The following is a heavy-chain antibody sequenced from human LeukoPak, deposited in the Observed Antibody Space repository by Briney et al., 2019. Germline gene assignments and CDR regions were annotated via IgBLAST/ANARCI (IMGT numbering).Heavy chain of an antibody. Sequence: PGGSLRLTCAASGFTFSSYAMSWVRQAPGKGLEWVSAVSGSGGSTYYADSLKGRFTISRDNSKNTLYLQMNSLRAEDTAVYYCAKGHGEGYCSSTSCYTPFDYWGQGTLVTVSS. CDR3: AKGHGEGYCSSTSCYTPFDY. J-gene: IGHJ4*02. CDR2: VSGSGGST. CDR1: GFTFSSYA. V-gene: IGHV3-23*01. D-gene: IGHD2-2*02.